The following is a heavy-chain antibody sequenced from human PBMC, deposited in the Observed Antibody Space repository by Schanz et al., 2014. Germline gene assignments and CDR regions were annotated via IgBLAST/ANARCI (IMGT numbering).Heavy chain of an antibody. CDR2: IGGSDGNT. CDR1: GYTFTRSG. V-gene: IGHV1-18*01. J-gene: IGHJ4*02. Sequence: QVQLVQSGGEVKTPGASVKVSCKASGYTFTRSGISWVRQAPGQGLEWMGWIGGSDGNTNFAQKFQGRVTMTTDTSTSTVYMELRSLTSDDSAVYYCARELRLEYYFDYWGQGTQVTVSS. D-gene: IGHD4-17*01. CDR3: ARELRLEYYFDY.